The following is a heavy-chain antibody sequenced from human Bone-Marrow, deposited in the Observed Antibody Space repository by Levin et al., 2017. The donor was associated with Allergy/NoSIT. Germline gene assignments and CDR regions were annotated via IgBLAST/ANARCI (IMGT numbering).Heavy chain of an antibody. Sequence: PGESLKISCAASGFTFSTYVMTWVRQAPGKGLEWVSAISGGGETPYYADSVKGRFTIFRDNSNNTLYLVMNSLKVEDTAIYYCVKGGWGDYWGQGSQVTVSS. J-gene: IGHJ4*02. CDR1: GFTFSTYV. D-gene: IGHD3-16*01. CDR2: ISGGGETP. V-gene: IGHV3-23*01. CDR3: VKGGWGDY.